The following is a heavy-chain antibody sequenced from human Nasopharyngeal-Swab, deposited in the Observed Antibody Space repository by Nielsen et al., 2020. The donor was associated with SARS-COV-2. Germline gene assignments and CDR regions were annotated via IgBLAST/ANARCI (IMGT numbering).Heavy chain of an antibody. Sequence: SETLSLTCTVSGGSISSYYWSWIRQPPGKGLEWIGYIYYSGSTNYNPSPKSRVTISVDTSKNQFSLKLSSVTAADTAVYYCARVGVTTQAGMDVWGQGTTVTVSS. CDR2: IYYSGST. CDR1: GGSISSYY. J-gene: IGHJ6*02. D-gene: IGHD4-17*01. V-gene: IGHV4-59*13. CDR3: ARVGVTTQAGMDV.